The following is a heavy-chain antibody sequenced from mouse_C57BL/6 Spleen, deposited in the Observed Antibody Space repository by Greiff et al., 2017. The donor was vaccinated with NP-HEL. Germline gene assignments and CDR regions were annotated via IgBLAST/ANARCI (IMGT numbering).Heavy chain of an antibody. Sequence: QVQLQQSGPELVKPGASVKISCKASGYTFTDYYINWVKQRPGQGLEWIGWIFPGSGSTYYNEKFKGKATLTVDKSSSTAYMLLSSLTSEDSAVYFCARKGYGNYVDYAMDYWGQGTSVTVSS. V-gene: IGHV1-75*01. CDR1: GYTFTDYY. D-gene: IGHD2-1*01. CDR2: IFPGSGST. J-gene: IGHJ4*01. CDR3: ARKGYGNYVDYAMDY.